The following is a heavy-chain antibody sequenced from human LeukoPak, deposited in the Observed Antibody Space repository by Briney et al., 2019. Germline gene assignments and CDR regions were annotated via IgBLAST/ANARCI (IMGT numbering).Heavy chain of an antibody. CDR3: ASGGEASSNYYYYYMDV. D-gene: IGHD3-10*01. CDR1: GGSISSGDYY. CDR2: IYYSGST. V-gene: IGHV4-30-4*08. J-gene: IGHJ6*03. Sequence: PSQTLSLTCTVSGGSISSGDYYWSWIRQPPGKGLEWIGYIYYSGSTYYNPSLKSRVTISVDTSKNQFSLKLSSVTAADTAVYYCASGGEASSNYYYYYMDVWGKGTTVTASS.